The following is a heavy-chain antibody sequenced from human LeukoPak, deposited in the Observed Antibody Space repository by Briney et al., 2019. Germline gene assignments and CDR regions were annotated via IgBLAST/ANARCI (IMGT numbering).Heavy chain of an antibody. V-gene: IGHV3-48*01. J-gene: IGHJ4*01. D-gene: IGHD5-12*01. CDR1: GFNFINYS. CDR3: ARDHRYAFDN. CDR2: IGISSGNT. Sequence: GGSLRLSCAASGFNFINYSMNWVRQAPWKGLEWISYIGISSGNTKYADSVKGRFTISRDKARNSLSLQMNSLRVEDTAMYYCARDHRYAFDNWGHGTLVTVSS.